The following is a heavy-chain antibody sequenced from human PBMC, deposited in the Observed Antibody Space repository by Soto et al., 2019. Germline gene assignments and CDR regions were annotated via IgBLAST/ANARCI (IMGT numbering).Heavy chain of an antibody. J-gene: IGHJ4*02. V-gene: IGHV4-31*03. Sequence: PSETLSLTCTVSGGSISSGAYYWSWIRQHPGKGLEWIGYIYYSGSTYYNPSLKSRVTISVDTSKNQFSLKLSSVTAADTAVYYCARDLIDGYFDCWGQGTLVTVSS. CDR3: ARDLIDGYFDC. CDR2: IYYSGST. CDR1: GGSISSGAYY.